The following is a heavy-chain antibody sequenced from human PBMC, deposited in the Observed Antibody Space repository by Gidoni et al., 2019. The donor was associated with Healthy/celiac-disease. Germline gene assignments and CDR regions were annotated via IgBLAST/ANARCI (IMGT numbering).Heavy chain of an antibody. Sequence: SQKFQGRVTITRDTSASTAYMELSSLRSEDTAVYYCARARRIVVVPAAYYYMDVWGKGTTVTVSS. CDR3: ARARRIVVVPAAYYYMDV. V-gene: IGHV1-3*01. D-gene: IGHD2-2*01. J-gene: IGHJ6*03.